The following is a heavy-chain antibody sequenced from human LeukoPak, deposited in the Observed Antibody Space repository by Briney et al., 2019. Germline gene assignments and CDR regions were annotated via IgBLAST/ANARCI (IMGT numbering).Heavy chain of an antibody. J-gene: IGHJ4*02. CDR3: AADSDWAFHY. CDR1: GFTFSSYS. V-gene: IGHV3-48*02. Sequence: TGGSLRLSCAASGFTFSSYSMSWVRQAPGKGLEWVSYINHNAELIYYADSVKGRFTISRDNGKNSLYLQMNSLRDEDTAVYYCAADSDWAFHYWGQGTRVTVSS. CDR2: INHNAELI. D-gene: IGHD2-21*02.